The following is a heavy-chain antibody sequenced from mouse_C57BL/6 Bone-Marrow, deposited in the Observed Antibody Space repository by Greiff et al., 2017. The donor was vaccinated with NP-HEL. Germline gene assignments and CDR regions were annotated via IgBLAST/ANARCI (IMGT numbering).Heavy chain of an antibody. CDR1: GYTFTDYY. CDR2: INPYNGGT. D-gene: IGHD2-2*01. V-gene: IGHV1-19*01. CDR3: ARRGLRLYFDY. J-gene: IGHJ2*01. Sequence: EVQLQQSGPVLVKPGASVKMSCKASGYTFTDYYMNWVKQSHGKSLEWIGVINPYNGGTSYNQKFKGKATLTVDKSSSTAYMELNSLTSEDSAVYYCARRGLRLYFDYWGQGTTLTVSS.